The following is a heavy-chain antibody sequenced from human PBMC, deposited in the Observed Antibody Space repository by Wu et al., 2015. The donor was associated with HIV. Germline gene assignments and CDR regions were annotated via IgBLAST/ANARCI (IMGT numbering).Heavy chain of an antibody. V-gene: IGHV1-18*01. CDR1: GYTFITYG. Sequence: QVQLVQSGAEVKKPGASVKVSCKASGYTFITYGISWVRQAPGQGLEWMGWISAYNGNTKYTQKLQGRVTMTTDTSTTTAYMELRSLRSDDTAVYYCARAGPGIGSSWYLGSAEYFQHWARAPVVTVSS. CDR2: ISAYNGNT. CDR3: ARAGPGIGSSWYLGSAEYFQH. D-gene: IGHD6-13*01. J-gene: IGHJ1*01.